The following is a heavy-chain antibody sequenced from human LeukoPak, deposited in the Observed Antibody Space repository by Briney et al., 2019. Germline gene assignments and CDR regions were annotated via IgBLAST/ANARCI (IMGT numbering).Heavy chain of an antibody. Sequence: SETLSLTCTVSGGSISSYYWSWIRQPAGKGLEWIGRIYTSGSTNYNPSLKSRVTMSVDTSKNQFSLKLSSVIAADTAVYYCARVGELLNYYYMDVWGKGTTVTVSS. CDR2: IYTSGST. V-gene: IGHV4-4*07. CDR1: GGSISSYY. J-gene: IGHJ6*03. CDR3: ARVGELLNYYYMDV. D-gene: IGHD1-26*01.